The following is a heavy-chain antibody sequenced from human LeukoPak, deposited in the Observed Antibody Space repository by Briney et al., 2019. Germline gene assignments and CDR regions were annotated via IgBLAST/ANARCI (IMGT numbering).Heavy chain of an antibody. J-gene: IGHJ4*02. CDR3: TRGGDYRFDY. CDR1: GFNFGDYA. Sequence: GGSLRLSCTASGFNFGDYAMSWVRQAPGKGLEWVGFIRNKGYGGTTEYAASVKGRFTISRDESKSIAYLQMNSLRTEDTAVYYCTRGGDYRFDYWGQGTLVTVSS. V-gene: IGHV3-49*04. D-gene: IGHD4-17*01. CDR2: IRNKGYGGTT.